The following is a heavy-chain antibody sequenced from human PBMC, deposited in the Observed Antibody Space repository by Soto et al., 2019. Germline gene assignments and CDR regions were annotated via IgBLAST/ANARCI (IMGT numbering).Heavy chain of an antibody. Sequence: ASVKVSCKESGYTIASYYRRWVRQDTKQGLEWMGIINPSGGSTSYAQKFQGQVTISADKSISTAYLQWSSLKASDTAMYYCAGTGHYYDSSGYYYFDYWGQGTLVTVSS. J-gene: IGHJ4*02. CDR3: AGTGHYYDSSGYYYFDY. D-gene: IGHD3-22*01. CDR1: GYTIASYY. CDR2: INPSGGST. V-gene: IGHV1-46*01.